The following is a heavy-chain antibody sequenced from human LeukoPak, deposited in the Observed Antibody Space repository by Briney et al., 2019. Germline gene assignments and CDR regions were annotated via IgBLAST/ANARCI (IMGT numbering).Heavy chain of an antibody. Sequence: PSETLSRTCTFCGGSISSYDWSWIRQPPGKGLEWIGYVYYSGSTNYYPTLKSRVTISVDTSKNQFSLKLSSVTAADTAVYYCARAIMSSSWHFDYWGQGTLVTVSS. V-gene: IGHV4-59*01. CDR2: VYYSGST. CDR3: ARAIMSSSWHFDY. CDR1: GGSISSYD. D-gene: IGHD6-13*01. J-gene: IGHJ4*02.